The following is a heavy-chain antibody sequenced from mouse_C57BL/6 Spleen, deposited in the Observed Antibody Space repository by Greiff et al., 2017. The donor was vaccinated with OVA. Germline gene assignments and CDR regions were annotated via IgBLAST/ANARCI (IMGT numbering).Heavy chain of an antibody. CDR2: INPNNGGT. J-gene: IGHJ3*01. CDR3: ARWGSSGYPFAD. CDR1: GYTFTDYN. D-gene: IGHD3-2*02. Sequence: DVKLQESGPELVKPGASVKIPCKASGYTFTDYNMDWVKQSHGKSLEWIGDINPNNGGTIYNQKFKGKATLTVDKSSSTAYMELRSLTSEDTAVYYCARWGSSGYPFADWGQGTLVTVSA. V-gene: IGHV1-18*01.